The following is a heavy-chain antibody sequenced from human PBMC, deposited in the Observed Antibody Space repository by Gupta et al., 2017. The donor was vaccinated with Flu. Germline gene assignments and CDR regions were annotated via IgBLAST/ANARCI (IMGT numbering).Heavy chain of an antibody. CDR2: TRDKTKGFSR. J-gene: IGHJ6*02. Sequence: VQLVASGGGLVYPGGSLSLSCVASGYSDSDYYIAWVRPAPGKGLEWVARTRDKTKGFSRDYAASVRGRFTISRDSSTNSVYLQMNSLKIDDAAVYYCARTLVYNDMHVWGQGTTVTVS. CDR3: ARTLVYNDMHV. CDR1: GYSDSDYY. D-gene: IGHD3-10*01. V-gene: IGHV3-72*01.